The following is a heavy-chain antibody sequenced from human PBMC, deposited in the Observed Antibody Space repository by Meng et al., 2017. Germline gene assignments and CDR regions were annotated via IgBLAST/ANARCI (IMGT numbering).Heavy chain of an antibody. CDR2: INHSGST. J-gene: IGHJ4*02. V-gene: IGHV4-34*02. Sequence: VSLRESGAGPLEPADTLSLTCVVSGGSFSYYYWSWIRQPPGKGLEWIGEINHSGSTNYNPSLESRATISVDTSQNNLSLKLSSVTAADSAVYYCARGPTTMAHDFDYWGQGTLVTVSS. CDR3: ARGPTTMAHDFDY. D-gene: IGHD4-11*01. CDR1: GGSFSYYY.